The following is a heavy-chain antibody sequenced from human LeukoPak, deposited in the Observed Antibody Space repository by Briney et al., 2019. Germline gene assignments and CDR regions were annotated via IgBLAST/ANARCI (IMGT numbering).Heavy chain of an antibody. V-gene: IGHV3-72*01. CDR3: ARESSIFWVVARSYMDV. J-gene: IGHJ6*03. D-gene: IGHD3-3*01. CDR1: GFTFSDHY. CDR2: ARNKAESYKI. Sequence: GGSLRLSCVASGFTFSDHYIDWVRQAPGKGLEWVGRARNKAESYKIEYAASVKGRFTTSRDYSKNSVYLQMNSLKTEDTAVYYCARESSIFWVVARSYMDVWGKGTTVTVSS.